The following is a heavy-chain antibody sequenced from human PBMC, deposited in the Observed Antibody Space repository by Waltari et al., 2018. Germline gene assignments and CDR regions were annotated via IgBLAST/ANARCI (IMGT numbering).Heavy chain of an antibody. D-gene: IGHD3-22*01. CDR2: TYPGCCYS. CDR3: ARHASETYTVNPLDY. J-gene: IGHJ4*02. V-gene: IGHV5-51*01. Sequence: EVQLVQSGAEVSKPGVSLKISCKGSGSTCTHYWIGRVRQMPGKGLEWMGDTYPGCCYSGDTPYFQGQINISADKSINTDYLQCDSLKAADTANYYCARHASETYTVNPLDYWGQGTLVTVSS. CDR1: GSTCTHYW.